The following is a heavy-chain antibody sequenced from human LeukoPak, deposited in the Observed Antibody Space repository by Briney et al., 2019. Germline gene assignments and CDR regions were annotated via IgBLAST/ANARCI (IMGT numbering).Heavy chain of an antibody. CDR1: GFTFSSYA. J-gene: IGHJ4*02. D-gene: IGHD3-10*01. CDR3: ARDSFGKIGVRGETELDY. CDR2: ISYDGSNK. Sequence: PGGSLRLSCAASGFTFSSYAMHWVRQAPGKGLEWVAVISYDGSNKYYADSVKGRFTISRDNSKNTLYLQMNSLRAEDTAVYYCARDSFGKIGVRGETELDYWGQGTPVTVSS. V-gene: IGHV3-30-3*01.